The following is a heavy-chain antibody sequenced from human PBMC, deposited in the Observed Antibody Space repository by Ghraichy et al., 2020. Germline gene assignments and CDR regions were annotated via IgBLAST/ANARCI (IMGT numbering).Heavy chain of an antibody. CDR3: ARDGCSTSCNDYYYYGMDV. V-gene: IGHV3-21*01. D-gene: IGHD2-2*01. CDR2: ISSSSSYI. Sequence: GGSLRLSCAASGFTFSSYSMNWVRQAPGKGLEWVSSISSSSSYIYYADSVKGRFTMSRDNTKNSLYLQMNSLRAEGTAVYYCARDGCSTSCNDYYYYGMDVWGQGTTVTVSS. CDR1: GFTFSSYS. J-gene: IGHJ6*02.